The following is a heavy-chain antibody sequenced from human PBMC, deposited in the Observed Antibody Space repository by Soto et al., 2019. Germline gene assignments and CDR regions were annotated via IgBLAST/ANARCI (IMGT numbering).Heavy chain of an antibody. CDR1: GFTFSSYA. CDR3: ARVEWEIGMGGAFDI. Sequence: QVQLVESGGGVVQPGRSLRLSCAASGFTFSSYAMHWVRQAPGQGLEWVAVISYDGSNKYYADSVKGRFTISRDNSKNTLYLHMNGQRAEDRAVYYCARVEWEIGMGGAFDIRGQGTMVTVSS. V-gene: IGHV3-30-3*01. D-gene: IGHD1-26*01. CDR2: ISYDGSNK. J-gene: IGHJ3*02.